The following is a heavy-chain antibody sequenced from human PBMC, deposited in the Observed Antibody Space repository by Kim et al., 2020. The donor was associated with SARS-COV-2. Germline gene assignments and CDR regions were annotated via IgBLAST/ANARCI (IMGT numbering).Heavy chain of an antibody. V-gene: IGHV3-21*01. CDR1: GFTFSGYT. J-gene: IGHJ6*02. CDR2: ISSSGSYI. CDR3: ARAQGMDV. Sequence: GGSLRLSCAASGFTFSGYTMNWVRQAPGKGLEWVSSISSSGSYIYYADSVKGRFTISRDNAKNSLSLQMNSLRAEDTAVYYCARAQGMDVWGQGTTVTVSS.